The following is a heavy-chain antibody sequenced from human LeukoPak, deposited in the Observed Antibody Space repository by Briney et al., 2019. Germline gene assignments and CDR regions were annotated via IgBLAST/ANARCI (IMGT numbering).Heavy chain of an antibody. CDR3: AIASGSYYGGEYFQY. J-gene: IGHJ1*01. CDR2: IWYDGSNK. V-gene: IGHV3-33*01. Sequence: HPGGSLRLSCVASGFTFSSYGMHWGRQAPGKGLEWVAVIWYDGSNKYYVDSLKGRFTISRDDSKNTVYLQMNSLRAEDTAVYYCAIASGSYYGGEYFQYFGQGTLASLSS. D-gene: IGHD3-10*01. CDR1: GFTFSSYG.